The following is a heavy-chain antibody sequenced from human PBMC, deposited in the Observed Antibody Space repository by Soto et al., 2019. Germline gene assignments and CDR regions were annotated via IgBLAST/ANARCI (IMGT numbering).Heavy chain of an antibody. CDR3: ARRHNDPRFDS. D-gene: IGHD1-1*01. Sequence: DSLKVSCECSGYKFSTYLSALVRQMPGKGLEWMGIIYPGDSDARYSPSFQGQVTMTADKSISTAYLQWSSLKASDTAMYYCARRHNDPRFDSWGQRTLVTVSS. V-gene: IGHV5-51*01. J-gene: IGHJ5*01. CDR1: GYKFSTYL. CDR2: IYPGDSDA.